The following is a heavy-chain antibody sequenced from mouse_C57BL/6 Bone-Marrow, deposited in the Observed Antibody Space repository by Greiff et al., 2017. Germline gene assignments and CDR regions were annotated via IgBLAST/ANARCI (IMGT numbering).Heavy chain of an antibody. CDR2: IYPGDGDT. CDR3: ARGVLRNRGNY. V-gene: IGHV1-82*01. J-gene: IGHJ2*01. CDR1: GYAFSSSW. Sequence: QVQLQQSGPELVKPGASVKISCKASGYAFSSSWMNWVKQRPGKGLEWIGRIYPGDGDTNYNGKFKGKATLTADKSTSTAYLQLSSLTSEDSAVYFCARGVLRNRGNYWGQGTTLTVSS. D-gene: IGHD1-1*01.